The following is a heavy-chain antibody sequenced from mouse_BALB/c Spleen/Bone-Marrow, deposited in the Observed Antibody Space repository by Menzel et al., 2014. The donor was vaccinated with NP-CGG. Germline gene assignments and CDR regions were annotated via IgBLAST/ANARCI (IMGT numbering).Heavy chain of an antibody. CDR3: VCGNYYLAY. J-gene: IGHJ3*01. CDR1: GYTFTRYW. D-gene: IGHD2-1*01. CDR2: INPSTGYT. V-gene: IGHV1-7*01. Sequence: QVQLQQSGAELAKPGASVKMSCKASGYTFTRYWMHWVKQRPGQGLEWIGYINPSTGYTEYNQKFKDKGTLTADKSSSTAYMRLSSLTSEDSAVYYCVCGNYYLAYWGQGTLVTVSA.